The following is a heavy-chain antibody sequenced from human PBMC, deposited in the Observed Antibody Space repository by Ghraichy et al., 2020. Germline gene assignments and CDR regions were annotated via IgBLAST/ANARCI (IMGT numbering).Heavy chain of an antibody. Sequence: ASVKVSCKASGYTFTGYYMHWVRQAPGQGLEWMGRINPNSGGTNYAQKFQGRVTMTRDTSISTAYMELSRLRSDDTAVYYCARALGSITTLGDYWGQGTLVTVSS. CDR2: INPNSGGT. CDR1: GYTFTGYY. D-gene: IGHD3-16*01. J-gene: IGHJ4*02. CDR3: ARALGSITTLGDY. V-gene: IGHV1-2*06.